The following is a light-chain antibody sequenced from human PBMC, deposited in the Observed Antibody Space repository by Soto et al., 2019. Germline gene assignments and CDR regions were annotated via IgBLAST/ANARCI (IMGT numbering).Light chain of an antibody. CDR1: QSISSW. V-gene: IGKV1-5*03. CDR2: KAS. J-gene: IGKJ1*01. CDR3: QQYNSYSRT. Sequence: DIQMTQSPSTLSASVGDRVTITCRASQSISSWLAWYQQKPGKATKFLIYKASSLESGVPSRVSGSGSGTEFTLTISSLQPDDFATYYGQQYNSYSRTFGQGTKVDIK.